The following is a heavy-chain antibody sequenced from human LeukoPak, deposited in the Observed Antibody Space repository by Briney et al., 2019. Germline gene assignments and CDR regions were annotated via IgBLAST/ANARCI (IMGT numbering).Heavy chain of an antibody. D-gene: IGHD5-18*01. CDR2: FYYYGDT. V-gene: IGHV4-39*01. J-gene: IGHJ4*02. CDR1: GGSISSNNYY. Sequence: SETLSLTCSVSGGSISSNNYYWGWIRQPPGKGLEWIGSFYYYGDTFYNPSLKSRVTISVDTSKNQFSLKSSSVTAADTAVYYCARHRGNSYGYMYFDFWSQGTLVTVSS. CDR3: ARHRGNSYGYMYFDF.